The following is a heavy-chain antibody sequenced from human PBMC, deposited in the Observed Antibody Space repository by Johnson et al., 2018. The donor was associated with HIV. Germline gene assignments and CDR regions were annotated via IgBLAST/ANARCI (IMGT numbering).Heavy chain of an antibody. CDR3: ARDLHPGQNPFVAIWAFDI. V-gene: IGHV3-11*04. D-gene: IGHD1-1*01. CDR2: ISGSGGST. Sequence: VHLVESGGRLVQPGGSLRLSCAASGFTFSDYYMSWIRQAPGKGLEWVSAISGSGGSTYYADSAKGRFTQISMFLQISSLRVVDTAVYYCARDLHPGQNPFVAIWAFDIWGHGTMVTVSS. J-gene: IGHJ3*02. CDR1: GFTFSDYY.